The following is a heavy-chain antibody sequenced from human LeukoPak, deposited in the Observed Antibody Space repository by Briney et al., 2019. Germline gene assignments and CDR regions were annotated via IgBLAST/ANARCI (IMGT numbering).Heavy chain of an antibody. CDR3: ARLDYYGSGSYVRFDY. CDR1: GGSISSSSYY. Sequence: SETLSLTCTVSGGSISSSSYYWGWIRHPPGKGLEWIGSIYYSGSTYYNPSLKSRVTISVDTSKNQFSLKLSSVTAADTAVYYCARLDYYGSGSYVRFDYWGQGTLVTVSS. D-gene: IGHD3-10*01. V-gene: IGHV4-39*01. J-gene: IGHJ4*02. CDR2: IYYSGST.